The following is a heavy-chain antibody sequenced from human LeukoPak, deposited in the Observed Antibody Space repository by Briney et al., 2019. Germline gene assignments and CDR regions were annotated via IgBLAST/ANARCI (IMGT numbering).Heavy chain of an antibody. CDR3: ARAPWDSRGCSVRGDYFDS. CDR1: GGSITTYY. CDR2: IDNSGST. J-gene: IGHJ4*02. D-gene: IGHD3-22*01. V-gene: IGHV4-59*12. Sequence: PSETLSLTCTVSGGSITTYYWNWIRQPPGKGLEYIGYIDNSGSTNYTPSLESRVTISLDTSKNQFSLKLTSVTAADTAIYYCARAPWDSRGCSVRGDYFDSWGQGILVTVSS.